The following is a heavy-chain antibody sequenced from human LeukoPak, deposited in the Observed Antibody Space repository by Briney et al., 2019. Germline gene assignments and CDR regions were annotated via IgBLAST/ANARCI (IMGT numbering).Heavy chain of an antibody. V-gene: IGHV3-23*01. D-gene: IGHD2-15*01. CDR2: ISSSGGDT. J-gene: IGHJ4*02. CDR3: ARQLGYCSSGSCYFDF. Sequence: GGSLRLSCAPSGSTFSSYAMSWVRQVPGKGLEWVSAISSSGGDTYYADSVKGRFTISRDNSKNTLYLQMSSLRVEDTAVYNCARQLGYCSSGSCYFDFWGQGTLVTVSS. CDR1: GSTFSSYA.